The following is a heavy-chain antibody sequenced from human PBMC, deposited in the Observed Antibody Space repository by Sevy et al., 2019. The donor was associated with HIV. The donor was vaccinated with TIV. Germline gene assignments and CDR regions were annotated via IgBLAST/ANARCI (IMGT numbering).Heavy chain of an antibody. CDR3: AKSPYFDFWSGHYTRGANFDY. J-gene: IGHJ4*02. CDR2: ISGGGGST. CDR1: GFTFSSYA. Sequence: GGSLRLSCAASGFTFSSYAMSWVRQAPGKGLAWVSSISGGGGSTYYAYSVKGQFAISRDKSKKTLYLQANSLRAGDTAVYYCAKSPYFDFWSGHYTRGANFDYWGQGTLVTVSS. V-gene: IGHV3-23*01. D-gene: IGHD3-3*01.